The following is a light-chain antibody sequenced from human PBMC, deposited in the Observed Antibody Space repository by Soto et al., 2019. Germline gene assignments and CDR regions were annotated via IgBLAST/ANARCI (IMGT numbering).Light chain of an antibody. Sequence: QSVLTQPASVSGSPGQSITISCTGTSNDVGGYNYVSWYQQHPGKAPKLMIYDVSNRPSGVSNRFSGSKSGDTASLTISWLQSEDEADYYCSSYTSSSTYVFGAGTKVTVL. V-gene: IGLV2-14*01. CDR3: SSYTSSSTYV. CDR2: DVS. CDR1: SNDVGGYNY. J-gene: IGLJ1*01.